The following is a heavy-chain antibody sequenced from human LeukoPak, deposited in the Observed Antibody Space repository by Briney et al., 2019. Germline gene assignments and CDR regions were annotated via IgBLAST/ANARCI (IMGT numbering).Heavy chain of an antibody. D-gene: IGHD2-2*01. V-gene: IGHV1-2*02. CDR2: INPNSGGT. CDR3: AREGVDCSSTSCYYFDY. J-gene: IGHJ4*02. Sequence: ASVKVSCKASGYTFTGYYMHWVRQAPGQGLEWMGWINPNSGGTNYAQKFQGRVTMTRDTSISTAYMELSRLRSDDTAVYYCAREGVDCSSTSCYYFDYWGQGTLVTVSS. CDR1: GYTFTGYY.